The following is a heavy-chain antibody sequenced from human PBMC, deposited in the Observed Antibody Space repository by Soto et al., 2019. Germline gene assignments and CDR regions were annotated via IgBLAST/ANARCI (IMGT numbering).Heavy chain of an antibody. CDR2: IYHSGST. V-gene: IGHV4-61*08. CDR3: AREAGGATYRPYFDY. Sequence: PSETLSLTCAVSGGSISSGGYSWSWIRQPPGKGLEWIGYIYHSGSTNYNPSLKSRVTISVDTSKNQFSLKLSSVTAADTAVYYCAREAGGATYRPYFDYWGQGALVTVSS. CDR1: GGSISSGGYS. D-gene: IGHD1-26*01. J-gene: IGHJ4*02.